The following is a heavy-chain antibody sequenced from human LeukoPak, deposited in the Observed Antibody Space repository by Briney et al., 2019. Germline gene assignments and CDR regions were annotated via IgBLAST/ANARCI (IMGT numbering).Heavy chain of an antibody. CDR3: ARDKGPEIADY. V-gene: IGHV1-69*04. J-gene: IGHJ4*02. CDR2: IIPILGIA. CDR1: GGTFSSYA. D-gene: IGHD3-22*01. Sequence: SVKVSCKASGGTFSSYAISWVRQAPGQGLEWMGRIIPILGIANYAQKFQGRVTITADKSTSTAYMELSSLRSEDTAVYYCARDKGPEIADYWGQGTLVTVSS.